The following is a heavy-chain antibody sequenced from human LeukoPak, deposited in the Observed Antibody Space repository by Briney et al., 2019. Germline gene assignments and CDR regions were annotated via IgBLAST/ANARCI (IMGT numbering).Heavy chain of an antibody. D-gene: IGHD1-26*01. CDR3: AKSGGYGLIDY. V-gene: IGHV4-4*07. CDR2: IYTSGST. J-gene: IGHJ4*02. Sequence: SETLSLTCTVSGGSISSYYWSWIRQPAGKGLEWIGRIYTSGSTNYNPSLKSRVTISVDTSKNQFSLRLNSVTAADTAMYYCAKSGGYGLIDYWGQGTLVTVSS. CDR1: GGSISSYY.